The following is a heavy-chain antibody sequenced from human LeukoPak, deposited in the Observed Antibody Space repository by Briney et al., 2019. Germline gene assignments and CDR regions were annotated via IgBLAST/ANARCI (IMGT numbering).Heavy chain of an antibody. CDR2: IDWDDDK. D-gene: IGHD2-8*01. CDR3: ARLLQTYAGSPTYYFDY. J-gene: IGHJ4*02. V-gene: IGHV2-70*11. Sequence: ESGPALANPTQPLTLTCTFSGFSLTTTGMCVSWIRQPPGKALEWLARIDWDDDKYYSTSLKTRLTISKDTSKNQVVLTMTHLDPVDTATYFCARLLQTYAGSPTYYFDYWGQGSLVTVSS. CDR1: GFSLTTTGMC.